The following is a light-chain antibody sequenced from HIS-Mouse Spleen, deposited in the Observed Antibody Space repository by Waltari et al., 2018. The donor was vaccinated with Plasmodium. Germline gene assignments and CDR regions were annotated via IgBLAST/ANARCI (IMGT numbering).Light chain of an antibody. Sequence: QSALTQPASVSGSPGQSITISCTGTRSDVGSYNLFSWYQQHPGQAPKLMIYEGSKRPSGVSNRFSGSKSGNTASLTISGLQAEDEADYYCCSYAGSSTYVFGTGTKVTVL. V-gene: IGLV2-23*01. CDR2: EGS. CDR1: RSDVGSYNL. CDR3: CSYAGSSTYV. J-gene: IGLJ1*01.